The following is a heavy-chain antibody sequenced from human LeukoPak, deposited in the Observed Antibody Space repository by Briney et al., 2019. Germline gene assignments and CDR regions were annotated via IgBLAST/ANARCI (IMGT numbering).Heavy chain of an antibody. J-gene: IGHJ5*02. CDR1: GGTFSSYA. CDR3: ASGDYSNWFDP. D-gene: IGHD4-11*01. Sequence: SVKVSCKASGGTFSSYAISWVRQAPGQGLEWMGSIIPIFGTANYAQKFQGRVTITADKSTSTAYMELSSLRSEDTAVYYCASGDYSNWFDPWGQGTLVTVSS. CDR2: IIPIFGTA. V-gene: IGHV1-69*06.